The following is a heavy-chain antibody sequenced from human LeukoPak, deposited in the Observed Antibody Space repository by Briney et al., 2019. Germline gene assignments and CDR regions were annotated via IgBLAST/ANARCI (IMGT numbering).Heavy chain of an antibody. Sequence: GGSLRLSCAASGFTFSSYAMHWVRQAPGKGLEWVAVISYDGSNKYYADSVKGRFTISRDNAKNSLYLQMNSLRAEDTAVYYCASQRLSRPDYWGQGTLVTVSS. V-gene: IGHV3-30-3*01. D-gene: IGHD6-6*01. CDR1: GFTFSSYA. CDR2: ISYDGSNK. CDR3: ASQRLSRPDY. J-gene: IGHJ4*02.